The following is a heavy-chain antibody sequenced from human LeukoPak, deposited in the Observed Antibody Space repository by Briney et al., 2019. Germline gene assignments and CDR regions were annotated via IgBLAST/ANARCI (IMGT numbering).Heavy chain of an antibody. CDR1: GYTFTTYG. V-gene: IGHV1-18*01. D-gene: IGHD6-25*01. CDR3: ARGGIAADRQVDY. J-gene: IGHJ4*02. Sequence: ASVKVSCKASGYTFTTYGISWVRQAPGQGLEWMGWISGYSGNTNYAQRFQGRVTITTDESTSTAYMELSSLRSEDTAVYYCARGGIAADRQVDYWGQGTLVTVSS. CDR2: ISGYSGNT.